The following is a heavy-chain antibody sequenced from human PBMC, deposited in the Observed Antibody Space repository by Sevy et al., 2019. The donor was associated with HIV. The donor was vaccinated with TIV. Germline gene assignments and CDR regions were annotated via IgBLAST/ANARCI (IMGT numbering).Heavy chain of an antibody. J-gene: IGHJ6*02. Sequence: GGSLRLSCAASGFTFSSYGMHWVRQAPGKGLEWVAVISYDGSNKYYADSVKGRFTISRDNSKNTLYLQMNSLRAEDTAVYYCAQEMSSSSVGYYYGMDVWGQGTTVTVSS. CDR1: GFTFSSYG. CDR2: ISYDGSNK. V-gene: IGHV3-30*18. D-gene: IGHD6-6*01. CDR3: AQEMSSSSVGYYYGMDV.